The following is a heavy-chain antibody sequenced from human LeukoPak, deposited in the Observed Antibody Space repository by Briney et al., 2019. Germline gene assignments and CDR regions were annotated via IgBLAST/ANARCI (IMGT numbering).Heavy chain of an antibody. J-gene: IGHJ1*01. D-gene: IGHD6-13*01. CDR1: GFTFCSYA. CDR3: AKGVAAAASAEYFQH. CDR2: ISGSGGST. V-gene: IGHV3-23*01. Sequence: SGGSLRLSCAPSGFTFCSYAVSWVRQAPGKGLEWVSAISGSGGSTYYADSVKGRFTISRDNSKNTLYLQMNSLRAEDTAVYYCAKGVAAAASAEYFQHWGQGTLVTVSS.